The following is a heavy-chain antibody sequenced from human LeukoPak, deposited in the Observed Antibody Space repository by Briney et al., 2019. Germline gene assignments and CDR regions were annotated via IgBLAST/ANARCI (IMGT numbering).Heavy chain of an antibody. CDR1: GFTLSSYA. Sequence: GGSLRLSCAASGFTLSSYAMACVRQAPGKGLQWVSAISGSGSSTYYADSVKGRFTISRDNSKNTLFLQMNSLRAEDTAVYYCAGPSCGGHCYSGFDYWGQGTLVTVSS. CDR2: ISGSGSST. J-gene: IGHJ4*02. V-gene: IGHV3-23*01. D-gene: IGHD2-21*02. CDR3: AGPSCGGHCYSGFDY.